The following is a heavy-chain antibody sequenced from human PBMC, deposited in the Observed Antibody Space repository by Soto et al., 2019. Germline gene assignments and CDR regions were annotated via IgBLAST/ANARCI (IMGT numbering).Heavy chain of an antibody. V-gene: IGHV1-8*01. Sequence: QVQLVQSGAEVKKPGASVKVSCKASGYTFTSYDINWVRQATGQGLEWMGWMNPNSGNTGYAQKVKGRVTMTRNTSISTAYMELSSLRSEDTAVYYCAREGLSGLVPAAMGGNWFDPWGQGTLVTVSS. CDR2: MNPNSGNT. CDR3: AREGLSGLVPAAMGGNWFDP. J-gene: IGHJ5*02. D-gene: IGHD2-2*01. CDR1: GYTFTSYD.